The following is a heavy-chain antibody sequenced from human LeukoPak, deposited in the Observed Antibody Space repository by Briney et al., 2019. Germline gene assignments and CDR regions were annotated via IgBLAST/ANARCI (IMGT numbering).Heavy chain of an antibody. J-gene: IGHJ4*02. CDR1: GRTFSSYA. D-gene: IGHD1-26*01. V-gene: IGHV1-69*06. CDR3: ARVGNPYSGSYYA. CDR2: IIPIFGTA. Sequence: ASVKVSCKASGRTFSSYAISWVRQAPGQGLKWMGGIIPIFGTANYEQKFEGRVTITADKSTSTAYMELSSLRSEDTAVYYCARVGNPYSGSYYAWGQGTLVTVSS.